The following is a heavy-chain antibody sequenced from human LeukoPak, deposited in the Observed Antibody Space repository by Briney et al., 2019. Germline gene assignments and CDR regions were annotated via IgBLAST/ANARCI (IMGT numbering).Heavy chain of an antibody. CDR2: INHSGST. Sequence: KPSETLSLTCTVSGGSISSYYWSWIRQPPGKGLEWIGEINHSGSTNYNPSLKSRVTISVDTSKNQFSLKLSSVTAADTAVYYCARLSALLWFGASWYYMDVWGKGTTVTVSS. V-gene: IGHV4-34*01. J-gene: IGHJ6*03. CDR1: GGSISSYY. CDR3: ARLSALLWFGASWYYMDV. D-gene: IGHD3-10*01.